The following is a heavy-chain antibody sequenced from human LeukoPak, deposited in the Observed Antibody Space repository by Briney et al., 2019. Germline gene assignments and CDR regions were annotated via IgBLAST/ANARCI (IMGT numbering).Heavy chain of an antibody. J-gene: IGHJ6*02. CDR3: ARGPYDSSGYYYSFYYYYGMEV. D-gene: IGHD3-22*01. CDR1: GGSISSYY. CDR2: IYYSGST. V-gene: IGHV4-59*01. Sequence: PSETLSLTCTVSGGSISSYYSSWIRQPPGKGLEWIGYIYYSGSTKYNPSLKSRVSISVDTSKNQFSLKLSSVTAADTAVYYCARGPYDSSGYYYSFYYYYGMEVWGQGTTVSVSS.